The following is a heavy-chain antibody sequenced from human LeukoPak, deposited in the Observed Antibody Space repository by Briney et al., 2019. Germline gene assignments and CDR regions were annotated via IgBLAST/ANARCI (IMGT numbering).Heavy chain of an antibody. CDR3: ARMLPSLYYFDY. CDR2: ISAYNGNT. D-gene: IGHD3-10*02. J-gene: IGHJ4*02. V-gene: IGHV1-18*01. Sequence: ASVKVSCKASGYTFTSYGISWVRQSPGQGLEWMGWISAYNGNTNYAQKLQGRVTMTTDTSTSTAYMELRSLRSDDTAVYYCARMLPSLYYFDYWGQGTLVTVSS. CDR1: GYTFTSYG.